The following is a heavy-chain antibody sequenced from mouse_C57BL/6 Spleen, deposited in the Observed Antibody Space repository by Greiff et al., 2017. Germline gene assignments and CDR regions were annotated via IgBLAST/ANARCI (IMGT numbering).Heavy chain of an antibody. V-gene: IGHV1-59*01. CDR2: IDPSDSYT. CDR3: AISDTTVVATNY. Sequence: QVQLQQPGAELVRPGTSVKLSCKASGYTFTSYWMHWVKQRPGQGLEWIGVIDPSDSYTNYNQKFKGKATLTVDTSSSTAYMQLSSLTSEDSAVYYCAISDTTVVATNYWGQGTTLTVSS. D-gene: IGHD1-1*01. J-gene: IGHJ2*01. CDR1: GYTFTSYW.